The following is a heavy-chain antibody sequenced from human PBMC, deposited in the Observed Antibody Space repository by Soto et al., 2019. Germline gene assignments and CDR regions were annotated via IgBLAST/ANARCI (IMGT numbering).Heavy chain of an antibody. CDR3: ARDVSKTTIGVVDS. V-gene: IGHV3-11*01. D-gene: IGHD3-3*01. CDR2: INNGGDIV. Sequence: QAQLVESGGGLVKPGQSLSLSCATSGFTFSDYYMAWIRQAPGKGLEWVGYINNGGDIVHYSDSVKGHFRISRDNTKNSLFLQMTSLRAEDTAIYYCARDVSKTTIGVVDSWGQGALVTVSS. CDR1: GFTFSDYY. J-gene: IGHJ4*02.